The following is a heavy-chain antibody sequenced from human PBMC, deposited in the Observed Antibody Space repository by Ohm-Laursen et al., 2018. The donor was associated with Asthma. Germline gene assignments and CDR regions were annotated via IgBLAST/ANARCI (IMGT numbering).Heavy chain of an antibody. J-gene: IGHJ6*02. CDR3: ARGVWFRESDYYYYGMDV. CDR1: GGFLSSSNYY. V-gene: IGHV4-39*07. Sequence: GTLSLACTVSGGFLSSSNYYWGWIRQPPGKGLEWIGSIYYSGSTYYNPSLKSRVTISVDTSKNQFSLKLSSVTAADTAVYYCARGVWFRESDYYYYGMDVWGQGTTVTVSS. D-gene: IGHD3-10*01. CDR2: IYYSGST.